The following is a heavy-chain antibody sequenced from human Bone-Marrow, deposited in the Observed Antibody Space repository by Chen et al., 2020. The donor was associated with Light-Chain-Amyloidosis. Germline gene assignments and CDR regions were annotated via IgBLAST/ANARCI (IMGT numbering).Heavy chain of an antibody. J-gene: IGHJ4*02. D-gene: IGHD3-10*01. CDR3: ARGRSYYYGLGKIDY. CDR2: INDAENT. CDR1: GGSLSGYY. V-gene: IGHV4-34*02. Sequence: QVQLQQWGAGLLRPSETMSLTCAVHGGSLSGYYWTWIRQPPGKGLEWIGEINDAENTNYNPPLRRRVTISLDTSKTHFSLNLTSVTAADTAVYYCARGRSYYYGLGKIDYWGQGSLVIVSS.